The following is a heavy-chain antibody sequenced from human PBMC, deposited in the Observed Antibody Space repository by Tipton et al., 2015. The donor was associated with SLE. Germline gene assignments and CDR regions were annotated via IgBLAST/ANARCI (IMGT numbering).Heavy chain of an antibody. CDR1: GGSISSYY. J-gene: IGHJ6*02. CDR3: ARGITGPTLGIGYYYGMDV. Sequence: TPSLTCTVSGGSISSYYWSWIRQPPGKGLEWIGYIYYSGSTNYNPSLKSRVTISVDTSKNQFSLKLSSVTAADTAVYYCARGITGPTLGIGYYYGMDVWGQGTTVTVSS. CDR2: IYYSGST. D-gene: IGHD1/OR15-1a*01. V-gene: IGHV4-59*01.